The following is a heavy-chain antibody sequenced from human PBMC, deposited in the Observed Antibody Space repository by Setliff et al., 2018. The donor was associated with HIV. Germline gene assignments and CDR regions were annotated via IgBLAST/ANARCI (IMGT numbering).Heavy chain of an antibody. J-gene: IGHJ5*02. Sequence: TSETLSLTCSVSGGSISSYYWSWIRQPPGKGLEWIGYINTSGTTNYNPSLKSRVTISVDTSKNQFSLKLSSVTAADTAVYFCARQTYYYDNSGHNWFDPWGQGTLVTVSS. D-gene: IGHD3-22*01. V-gene: IGHV4-4*09. CDR2: INTSGTT. CDR1: GGSISSYY. CDR3: ARQTYYYDNSGHNWFDP.